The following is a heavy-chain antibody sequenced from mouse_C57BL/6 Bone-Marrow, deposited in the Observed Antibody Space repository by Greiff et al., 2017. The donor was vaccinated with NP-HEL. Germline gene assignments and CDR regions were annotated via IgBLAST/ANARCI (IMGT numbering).Heavy chain of an antibody. D-gene: IGHD3-2*02. CDR2: IDPSDSYT. J-gene: IGHJ3*01. CDR1: GYTFTSYW. V-gene: IGHV1-50*01. Sequence: VQLQQSGAELVKPGASVKLSCKASGYTFTSYWMQWVKQRPGQGLEWIGEIDPSDSYTNYNQKFKGKATLTVDTSSSTAYMQLSSLTSEDSAVYYCARRQLRAWFAYWGQGTLVTVSA. CDR3: ARRQLRAWFAY.